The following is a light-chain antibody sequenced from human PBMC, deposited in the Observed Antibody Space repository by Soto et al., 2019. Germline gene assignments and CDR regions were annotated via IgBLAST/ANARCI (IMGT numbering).Light chain of an antibody. CDR1: QSVLYSSNNKNY. V-gene: IGKV4-1*01. CDR3: QQYYSTPPYT. J-gene: IGKJ2*01. Sequence: DIVMTQSPDSLAVSLGERATINCKSSQSVLYSSNNKNYLAWYQQKPGQPPKLLIYWASTRESGVPDRFSGSGSGTAFTLTISSLQAEDVAVYYCQQYYSTPPYTFGQGTKLEIK. CDR2: WAS.